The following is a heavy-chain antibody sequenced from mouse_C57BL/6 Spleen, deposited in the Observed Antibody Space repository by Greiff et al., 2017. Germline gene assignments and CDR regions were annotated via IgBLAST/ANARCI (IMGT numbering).Heavy chain of an antibody. V-gene: IGHV5-6*02. D-gene: IGHD3-3*01. CDR1: GFTFSSYG. CDR3: ARTGTGYFDV. Sequence: EVMLVESGGDLVKPGGSLKLSCAASGFTFSSYGMSWVRQTPDKRLEWVATISSGGSYTYYPDSVKGRFTISRDNAKNTLYLQMSSLKSEDTAMYDCARTGTGYFDVWGTGTTVTVSS. CDR2: ISSGGSYT. J-gene: IGHJ1*03.